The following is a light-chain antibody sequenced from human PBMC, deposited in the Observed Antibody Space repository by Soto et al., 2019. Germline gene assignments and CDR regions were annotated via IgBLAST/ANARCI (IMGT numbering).Light chain of an antibody. CDR2: EVS. CDR3: SSYTSSSPL. CDR1: SSDVGSYNY. Sequence: QSVLTQPASVSGSPGQSITISCTGTSSDVGSYNYVSWYQQHPGKAPKLMIYEVSDRPSGISSRFSGSKSGNTASLTISGLQTEDEADYYCSSYTSSSPLFGTGTKVTVL. J-gene: IGLJ1*01. V-gene: IGLV2-14*01.